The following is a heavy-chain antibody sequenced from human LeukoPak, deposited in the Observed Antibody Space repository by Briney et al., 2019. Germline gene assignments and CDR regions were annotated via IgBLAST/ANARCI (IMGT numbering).Heavy chain of an antibody. D-gene: IGHD3-10*01. CDR2: INHSGST. Sequence: SETLSLTCAVYGGSFSGYYWSWIRQPPGKGLEWIGEINHSGSTNYNPSLKSRVTISVDTSMNQFSLKLSSVTAADTAVYYCARARGGHYYGSGSYRYYFDYWGQGTLVTVSS. CDR3: ARARGGHYYGSGSYRYYFDY. V-gene: IGHV4-34*01. CDR1: GGSFSGYY. J-gene: IGHJ4*02.